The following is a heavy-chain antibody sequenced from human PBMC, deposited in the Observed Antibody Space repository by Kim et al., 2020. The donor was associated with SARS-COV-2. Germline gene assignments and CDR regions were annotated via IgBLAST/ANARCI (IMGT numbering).Heavy chain of an antibody. Sequence: ASVKVSCKASGYTFTGYYMHWVRQAPGQGLEWMGWINPNSGGTNYAQKFQGRVTMTRDTSISTAYMELSRLRSDDTAVYYCATRADGTPVGYYFDYWGQGTLVTVSS. J-gene: IGHJ4*02. D-gene: IGHD1-26*01. V-gene: IGHV1-2*02. CDR3: ATRADGTPVGYYFDY. CDR2: INPNSGGT. CDR1: GYTFTGYY.